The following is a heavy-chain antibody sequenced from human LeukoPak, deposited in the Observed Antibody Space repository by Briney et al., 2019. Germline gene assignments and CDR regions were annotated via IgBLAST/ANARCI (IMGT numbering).Heavy chain of an antibody. CDR3: ARVKQWRGGNAFDI. CDR2: IKQDGSEK. D-gene: IGHD6-19*01. J-gene: IGHJ3*02. CDR1: GFTFSSYW. Sequence: GGFLRLSCAASGFTFSSYWMSRVRQAPGKGLEWVANIKQDGSEKYYVDSVKGRFTISRDNAKNSLYLQMNSLRAEDTAVYYCARVKQWRGGNAFDIWGQGIMVTVSS. V-gene: IGHV3-7*04.